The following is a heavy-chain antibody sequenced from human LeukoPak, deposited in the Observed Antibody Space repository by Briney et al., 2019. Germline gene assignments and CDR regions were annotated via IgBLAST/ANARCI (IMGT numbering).Heavy chain of an antibody. Sequence: GGSLRLSCAASGFTFSSYAMSWVRQAPGKGLEWVSAISGSGGSTYYADSVKGRFTISRDNSKNTLYLQMNSLRAEDTAVYYCAKDQYYYDSSGYKDWGQGTLVTVSS. V-gene: IGHV3-23*01. CDR2: ISGSGGST. CDR3: AKDQYYYDSSGYKD. CDR1: GFTFSSYA. J-gene: IGHJ4*02. D-gene: IGHD3-22*01.